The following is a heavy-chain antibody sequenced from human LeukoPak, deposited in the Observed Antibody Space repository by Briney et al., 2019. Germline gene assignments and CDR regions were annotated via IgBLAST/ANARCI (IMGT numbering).Heavy chain of an antibody. D-gene: IGHD3-22*01. CDR2: IRGSGGST. CDR1: GFTFTSYA. V-gene: IGHV3-23*01. CDR3: AKVLGYGDSSYWYFDL. J-gene: IGHJ2*01. Sequence: GGSLRLSCAASGFTFTSYAMSWVRQAPGKGLEWASAIRGSGGSTNYADSVRGRFTISRDNSKNTLYLQMNSLRAEDTAVYYCAKVLGYGDSSYWYFDLWGRGTLVTVSS.